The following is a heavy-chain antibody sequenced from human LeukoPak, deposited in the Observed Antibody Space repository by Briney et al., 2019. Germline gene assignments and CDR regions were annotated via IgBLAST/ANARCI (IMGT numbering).Heavy chain of an antibody. CDR3: ARVGGLVSSFDY. CDR1: GGSISSSNW. D-gene: IGHD3-3*01. CDR2: IYHSGST. J-gene: IGHJ4*02. Sequence: PSGTLSLTCAVSGGSISSSNWWSWVRQPPGKGLEWIGEIYHSGSTNYNPSLKSRVTISEDKSKNQFSLKLSSVTAADTAVYYCARVGGLVSSFDYWGQGTLVTVSS. V-gene: IGHV4-4*02.